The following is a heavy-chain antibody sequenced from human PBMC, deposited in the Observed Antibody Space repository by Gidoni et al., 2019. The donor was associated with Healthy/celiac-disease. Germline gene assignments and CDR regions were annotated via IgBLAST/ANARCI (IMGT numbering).Heavy chain of an antibody. J-gene: IGHJ4*02. D-gene: IGHD3-22*01. V-gene: IGHV1-18*01. CDR2: SSAYNGNT. CDR1: GYTFTSYG. Sequence: QVQLVQSGAEVKKPGASVTVSCKASGYTFTSYGISWVRQAPGQGLEWMGWSSAYNGNTNYAQKLQGRVTMTTDTSTSTAYMELRSLRSDDTAVYYCARGTYYYDSSGSEEVGYFDYWGQGTLVTVSS. CDR3: ARGTYYYDSSGSEEVGYFDY.